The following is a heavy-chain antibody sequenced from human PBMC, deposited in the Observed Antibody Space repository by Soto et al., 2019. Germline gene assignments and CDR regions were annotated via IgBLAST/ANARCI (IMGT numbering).Heavy chain of an antibody. J-gene: IGHJ6*02. CDR2: IWHDGNNK. V-gene: IGHV3-33*01. CDR3: ASDLVGASDSYGLDV. CDR1: GFTFSNYG. D-gene: IGHD1-26*01. Sequence: GGSLRLSCAASGFTFSNYGMHWVRQAPGKGLEWVAIIWHDGNNKYYADSVRGRFIISRDNSKNRLYLQMNSLRAEDTAVYYCASDLVGASDSYGLDVWGRGTPVTVSS.